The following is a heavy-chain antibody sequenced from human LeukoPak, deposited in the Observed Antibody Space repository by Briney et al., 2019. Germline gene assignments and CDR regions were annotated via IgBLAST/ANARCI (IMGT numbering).Heavy chain of an antibody. D-gene: IGHD2-15*01. CDR3: ARDRRRRGYYFDY. CDR1: GGSFSGYY. Sequence: SETLSLTCAVYGGSFSGYYWSWIRQPPGKGLEWIGEINHSGSTNYNPSLKSRVTISVDTSKNQFSLKLSSVTAADTAVYYCARDRRRRGYYFDYWGQGTLVTVSS. V-gene: IGHV4-34*01. J-gene: IGHJ4*02. CDR2: INHSGST.